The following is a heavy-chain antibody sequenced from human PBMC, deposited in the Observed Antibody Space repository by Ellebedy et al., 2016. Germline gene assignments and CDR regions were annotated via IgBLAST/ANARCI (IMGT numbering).Heavy chain of an antibody. J-gene: IGHJ4*02. CDR1: GFRFSDYG. CDR3: ARDKSGWSRDC. Sequence: GESLKISCAASGFRFSDYGMHWVRQAPGKGLEWVAAVAKDGSPKYYVDSVKGRFTISRDNSKNTVYLQMNSLRADDTAVYYCARDKSGWSRDCWGQGTLVTVSS. D-gene: IGHD6-19*01. CDR2: VAKDGSPK. V-gene: IGHV3-30*03.